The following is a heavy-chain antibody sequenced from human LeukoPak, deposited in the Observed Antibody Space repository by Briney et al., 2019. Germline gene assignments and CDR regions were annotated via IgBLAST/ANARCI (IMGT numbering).Heavy chain of an antibody. CDR3: TRGALTRTTFLRY. D-gene: IGHD1-20*01. CDR1: GYTFTSYG. Sequence: ASVTVSCKASGYTFTSYGINWVPQAPGQGLEWMGWISAYNGKTNYAQKLQGRVTMTTDTSTSTAYMELRSLTSDDTAVYYCTRGALTRTTFLRYWGQGTLVTVSS. V-gene: IGHV1-18*01. J-gene: IGHJ4*02. CDR2: ISAYNGKT.